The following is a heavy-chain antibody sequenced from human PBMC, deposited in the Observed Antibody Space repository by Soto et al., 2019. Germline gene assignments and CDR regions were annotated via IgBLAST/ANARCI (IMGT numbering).Heavy chain of an antibody. CDR1: GFSFGSYG. CDR2: ISFDGSHK. Sequence: QGQLVESGGGLAQPGRSLRLSCAASGFSFGSYGMHWVRQAPGKGLDWVAVISFDGSHKYYADSVKGRFTISRDNSKNTLSLRLNSLTTEDTAIYYCERDGGEQQVDSFYYYGLDVWGQGTMVTVSS. J-gene: IGHJ6*02. V-gene: IGHV3-30*03. D-gene: IGHD6-13*01. CDR3: ERDGGEQQVDSFYYYGLDV.